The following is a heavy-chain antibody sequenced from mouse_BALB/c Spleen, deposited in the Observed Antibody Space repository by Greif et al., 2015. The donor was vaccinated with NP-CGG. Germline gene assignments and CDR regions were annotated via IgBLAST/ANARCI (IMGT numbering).Heavy chain of an antibody. D-gene: IGHD2-14*01. CDR2: IYPGSGNT. V-gene: IGHV1-77*01. CDR3: ARKGVRRAMDY. Sequence: QVQLQQSGAELARPGASGKLSCKASGYTFTDYYINWVKQRTGQGLEWIGEIYPGSGNTYYNEKFKGKAALTADKSSSTAFMQLSSLTSEDSAVYFCARKGVRRAMDYWGQGTSATVSS. CDR1: GYTFTDYY. J-gene: IGHJ4*01.